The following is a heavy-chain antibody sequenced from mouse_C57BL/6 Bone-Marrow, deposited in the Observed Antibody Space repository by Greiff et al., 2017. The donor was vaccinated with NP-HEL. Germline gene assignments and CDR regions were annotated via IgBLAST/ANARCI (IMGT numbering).Heavy chain of an antibody. J-gene: IGHJ1*03. CDR1: GFNIKDYY. V-gene: IGHV14-2*01. CDR2: IDPEDGET. Sequence: VQLQQSGAELVKPGASVKLSCTASGFNIKDYYMHWVKQRTEQGLEWIGRIDPEDGETKYATKFQGKGTITADTSSNTAYLQLSSLTSEDTAVYYCARSLYYYGSSYGWYFDVWGTGTTVTVSS. D-gene: IGHD1-1*01. CDR3: ARSLYYYGSSYGWYFDV.